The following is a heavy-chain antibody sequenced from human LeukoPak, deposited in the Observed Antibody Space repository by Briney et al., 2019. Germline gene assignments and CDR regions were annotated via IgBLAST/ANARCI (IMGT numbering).Heavy chain of an antibody. V-gene: IGHV3-53*01. Sequence: GGSLRLSCAASGFTISSTYINWVRQSPGKGLEWVSIMYSGGDTYYADAAKGRFTISRDNSKNTVHLQMNSLRGEDTAVYYCAGGTIGAFHFGFWGQGTLVTVSS. D-gene: IGHD2-8*01. J-gene: IGHJ4*02. CDR2: MYSGGDT. CDR1: GFTISSTY. CDR3: AGGTIGAFHFGF.